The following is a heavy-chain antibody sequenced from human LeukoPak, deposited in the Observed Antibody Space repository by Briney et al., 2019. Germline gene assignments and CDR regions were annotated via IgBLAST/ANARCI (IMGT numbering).Heavy chain of an antibody. J-gene: IGHJ4*02. D-gene: IGHD2-15*01. CDR2: ISYSGRT. CDR3: ARDLLGHCTGGSCSRHRYFDF. Sequence: PSGTLSLTCTVSGDSISSGYSSWSWIRQHPGKGLEYIGYISYSGRTYSSPSLKSRVTISVDTSKNQFSLKLSSVTAADTAVYYCARDLLGHCTGGSCSRHRYFDFWGQGTLVTVSS. CDR1: GDSISSGYSS. V-gene: IGHV4-31*03.